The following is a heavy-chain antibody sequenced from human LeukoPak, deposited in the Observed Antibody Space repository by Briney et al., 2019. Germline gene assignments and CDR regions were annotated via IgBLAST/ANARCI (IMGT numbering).Heavy chain of an antibody. J-gene: IGHJ4*02. D-gene: IGHD1-26*01. Sequence: GGSLRLSCAASGFTFSSSAMSWVRQAPGKGLECVSSISGSDGGTYYADSEKGWFTISRDNSKNTLYLQMNSLRAEDAAVYYCAKHLGATPSYYFDYWGQGTLVTVSS. CDR1: GFTFSSSA. CDR3: AKHLGATPSYYFDY. V-gene: IGHV3-23*01. CDR2: ISGSDGGT.